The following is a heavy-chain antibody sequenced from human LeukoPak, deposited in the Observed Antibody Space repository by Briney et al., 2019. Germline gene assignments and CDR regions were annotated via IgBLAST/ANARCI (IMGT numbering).Heavy chain of an antibody. CDR2: ISYDGSNK. J-gene: IGHJ4*02. V-gene: IGHV3-30-3*01. CDR3: ARHSDDFDY. Sequence: PGRSLRLSCAASGFTFSSYAMHWVRQAPGKGLEWVAVISYDGSNKYYADSVKGRFTISRDNSKNTLYLQMNSLRAEDTAVHYCARHSDDFDYWGQGTLVTVSS. D-gene: IGHD2-15*01. CDR1: GFTFSSYA.